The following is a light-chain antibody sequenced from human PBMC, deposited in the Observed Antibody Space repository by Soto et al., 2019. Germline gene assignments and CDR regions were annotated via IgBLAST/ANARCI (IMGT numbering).Light chain of an antibody. CDR1: NSNIGTNS. V-gene: IGLV1-44*01. CDR3: AAWDGSLNGGV. Sequence: QSVLTQPPSASGTPGQRVTISCSGSNSNIGTNSMNWYQQLPGTAPKLLIHSNNQRPLGVPDRFSGSKSGTSASLAISGLQSEDEADYYCAAWDGSLNGGVFGGGTKLTVL. CDR2: SNN. J-gene: IGLJ3*02.